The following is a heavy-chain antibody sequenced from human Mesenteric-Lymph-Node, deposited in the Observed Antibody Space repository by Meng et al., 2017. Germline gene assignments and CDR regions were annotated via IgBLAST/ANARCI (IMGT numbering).Heavy chain of an antibody. CDR2: ISGRGGRT. CDR1: GCTFRSYW. CDR3: ARVGQWLAFDY. V-gene: IGHV3-23*04. Sequence: VVPAGGLAEPGVVLGLSCAWSGCTFRSYWMHWVGQAAGRGLEWVSGISGRGGRTYNADYVKGRFPISRDNSKNTLYLQMNSLRADDTAVYYCARVGQWLAFDYWGQGTLVTVSS. D-gene: IGHD6-19*01. J-gene: IGHJ4*02.